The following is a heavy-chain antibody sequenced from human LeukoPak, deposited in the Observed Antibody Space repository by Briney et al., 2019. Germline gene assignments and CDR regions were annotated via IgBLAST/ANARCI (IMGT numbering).Heavy chain of an antibody. CDR2: ISYDGSNK. J-gene: IGHJ4*02. Sequence: SGGSLRLSCAASGFTFSSYGMHWVRQAPGKGLEWVAVISYDGSNKYYADSVKGRFTISRDNSKNTLYLQMNSLRAEDTAVYYCAKENGAHNDYWGQGTLVTVSS. D-gene: IGHD1-26*01. CDR3: AKENGAHNDY. V-gene: IGHV3-30*18. CDR1: GFTFSSYG.